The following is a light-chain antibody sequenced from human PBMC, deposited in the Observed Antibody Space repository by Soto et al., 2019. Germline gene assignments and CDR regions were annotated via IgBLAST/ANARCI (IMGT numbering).Light chain of an antibody. Sequence: EIVMTQSPATLSVSPGESVTLSCRASLTMNNNIAWYQHKPGQAPRLLIFGASSRATGVPGRFSGSGFGTDFTLSISGLQSEDFAVSDCQQYNERPPWTFGQGTTVEMK. CDR2: GAS. J-gene: IGKJ1*01. CDR1: LTMNNN. CDR3: QQYNERPPWT. V-gene: IGKV3-15*01.